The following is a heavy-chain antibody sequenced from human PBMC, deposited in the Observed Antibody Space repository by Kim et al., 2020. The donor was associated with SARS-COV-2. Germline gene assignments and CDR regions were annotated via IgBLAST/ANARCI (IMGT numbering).Heavy chain of an antibody. CDR3: ARDRGVPWYFDH. J-gene: IGHJ4*02. D-gene: IGHD3-10*01. Sequence: GGSLRLSCAASGFTLVSYSMNWVRQAPGKGLEWLSYISGSGSIIYYADSVKGRFTISRDNAKNSLYLQMNSLRAEDTAVYFCARDRGVPWYFDHWGQG. CDR1: GFTLVSYS. CDR2: ISGSGSII. V-gene: IGHV3-48*04.